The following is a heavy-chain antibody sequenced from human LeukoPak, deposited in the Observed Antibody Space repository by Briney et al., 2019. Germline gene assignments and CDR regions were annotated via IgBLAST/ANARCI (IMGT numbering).Heavy chain of an antibody. D-gene: IGHD6-19*01. V-gene: IGHV4-38-2*02. CDR2: IYHSGST. CDR1: GYSISSGYY. J-gene: IGHJ4*02. CDR3: ARLGQWLVSDY. Sequence: SETLSLTCTVSGYSISSGYYWGWIRQPPGKGLEWIGSIYHSGSTYYNPSLKSRVTISVDTSKNQFSLKLSSVTAADTAVYYCARLGQWLVSDYWGQGTLVTVSS.